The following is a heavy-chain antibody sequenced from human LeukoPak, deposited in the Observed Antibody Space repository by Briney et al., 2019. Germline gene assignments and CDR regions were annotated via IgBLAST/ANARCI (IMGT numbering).Heavy chain of an antibody. CDR1: GLIFSNAW. CDR3: TTWDENYSSSAHWDDAFAI. J-gene: IGHJ3*02. V-gene: IGHV3-15*01. Sequence: GGSLRLSCEASGLIFSNAWMTWVRQAPGKGLEWVGRIKDKSQGATRDYAAPVKDRFSISRDDSKNTVYLQINSLKTEDTAVYFCTTWDENYSSSAHWDDAFAIWGQGTKVTVSS. D-gene: IGHD4-11*01. CDR2: IKDKSQGATR.